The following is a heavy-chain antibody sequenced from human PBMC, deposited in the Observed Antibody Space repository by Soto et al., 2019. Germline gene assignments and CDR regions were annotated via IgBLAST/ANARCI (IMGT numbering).Heavy chain of an antibody. CDR2: INPNTGAT. CDR1: GYTIGGSF. V-gene: IGHV1-2*02. D-gene: IGHD3-10*01. J-gene: IGHJ6*02. Sequence: ASVKVSCKASGYTIGGSFIHWVRQAPGQRLEWMGMINPNTGATTYGQRLQGRITMTRDTSNNTAYLELSRLTSDDTAVYYCARDRRTSGTYDSMDFWGQGTTVTVSS. CDR3: ARDRRTSGTYDSMDF.